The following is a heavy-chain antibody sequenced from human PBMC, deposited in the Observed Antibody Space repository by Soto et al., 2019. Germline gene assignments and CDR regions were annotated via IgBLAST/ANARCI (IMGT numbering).Heavy chain of an antibody. CDR1: VFTFSSYS. J-gene: IGHJ4*02. CDR2: VSIGGST. D-gene: IGHD3-10*01. CDR3: AKRRGSGGHFDY. V-gene: IGHV3-23*01. Sequence: GGSLRLSCAASVFTFSSYSMGLVRQVPGKGLEWVAVVSIGGSTHYADSVRGRFTISRDNSKNTLSLQMNSLTAEDTAVYFCAKRRGSGGHFDYWGQGALVTVSS.